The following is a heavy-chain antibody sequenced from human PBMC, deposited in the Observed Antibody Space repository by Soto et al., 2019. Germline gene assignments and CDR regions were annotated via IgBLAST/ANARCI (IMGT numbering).Heavy chain of an antibody. Sequence: SETFSLTCTVSSGSISSTIYFLDWIRQPPGKGLEWIGSIFYSGSTYYNPSLKSRVTISVDTSKNQFSLTLTSVTAADTAVYYCARQCRGLTWHWFVPCGQG. CDR3: ARQCRGLTWHWFVP. V-gene: IGHV4-39*01. J-gene: IGHJ5*02. CDR1: SGSISSTIYF. D-gene: IGHD2-15*01. CDR2: IFYSGST.